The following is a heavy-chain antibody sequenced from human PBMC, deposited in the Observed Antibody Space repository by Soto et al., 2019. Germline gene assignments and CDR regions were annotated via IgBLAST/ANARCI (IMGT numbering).Heavy chain of an antibody. Sequence: LSLTCAASGFTFSSYSMNWVRQAPGKGLEWVSSISSSSSYIYYADSVKGRFTISRDNAKNSLYLQMNSLRAEDTAVYYCARVGLWSIAARDDAFDIWGQGTMVTVSS. D-gene: IGHD6-6*01. CDR2: ISSSSSYI. J-gene: IGHJ3*02. CDR1: GFTFSSYS. V-gene: IGHV3-21*01. CDR3: ARVGLWSIAARDDAFDI.